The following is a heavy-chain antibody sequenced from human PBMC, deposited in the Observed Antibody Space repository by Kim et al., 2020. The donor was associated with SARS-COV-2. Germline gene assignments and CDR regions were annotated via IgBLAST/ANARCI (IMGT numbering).Heavy chain of an antibody. Sequence: TNYNPSLKSRVTISVDTSKNQFSLKLSSVTAADTAVYYCAREKGGHYFDYWGQGTLVTVSS. CDR3: AREKGGHYFDY. CDR2: T. D-gene: IGHD1-26*01. V-gene: IGHV4-59*01. J-gene: IGHJ4*02.